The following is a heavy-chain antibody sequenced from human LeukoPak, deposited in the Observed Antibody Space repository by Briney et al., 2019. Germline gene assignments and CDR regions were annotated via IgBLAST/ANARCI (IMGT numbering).Heavy chain of an antibody. CDR3: ARDLEEYSSGWSTFDY. V-gene: IGHV1-18*01. J-gene: IGHJ4*02. CDR1: GYTFTSYG. D-gene: IGHD6-19*01. Sequence: ASVKVSCKASGYTFTSYGISLVRQAPGQGLEWMGWISAYNGNTNYAQKLQGRVTMTTDTSTSTAYMGLRSLRSDDTAVYYCARDLEEYSSGWSTFDYWGQGTLVTVSS. CDR2: ISAYNGNT.